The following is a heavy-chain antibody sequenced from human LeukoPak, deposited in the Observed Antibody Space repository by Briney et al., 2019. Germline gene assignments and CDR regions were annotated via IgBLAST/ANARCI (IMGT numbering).Heavy chain of an antibody. Sequence: GGSLRLSCAASGFTFRSYGMHWVRQAPGKGLEWVAVISYAGSNKYYADSVKGRFTISRDNSKNTLYLQMNSLRAEDTAVYYCAKLWFGDPLLGRPDYYYGMDVWGQGTTVTISS. D-gene: IGHD3-10*01. V-gene: IGHV3-30*18. CDR1: GFTFRSYG. CDR2: ISYAGSNK. J-gene: IGHJ6*02. CDR3: AKLWFGDPLLGRPDYYYGMDV.